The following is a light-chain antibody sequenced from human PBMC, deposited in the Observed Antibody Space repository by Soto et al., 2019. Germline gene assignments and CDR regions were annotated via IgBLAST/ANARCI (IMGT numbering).Light chain of an antibody. CDR1: QRISTY. CDR2: DAS. J-gene: IGKJ5*01. V-gene: IGKV1-33*01. CDR3: QQYENLPT. Sequence: DILMTQSPSSLSASVGDRVTITCRASQRISTYLNWYQQKPGKAPKFLIYDASNLQSGVPSRFSGSGSGTDFTLTISSLQPEDIATYYCQQYENLPTFGQGTRLEI.